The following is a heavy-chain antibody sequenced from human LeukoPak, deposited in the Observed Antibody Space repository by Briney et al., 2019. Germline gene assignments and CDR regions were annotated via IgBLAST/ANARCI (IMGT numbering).Heavy chain of an antibody. J-gene: IGHJ5*02. CDR2: ISYDGSNK. D-gene: IGHD2-15*01. CDR3: AKDGRYCSGGSCSNWFDP. CDR1: GFTFSSYG. V-gene: IGHV3-30*18. Sequence: GGSLRLSCAASGFTFSSYGMRWVRQAPGKGLEWVAVISYDGSNKYYADSVKGRFTISRDNSKNTLYLQMNSLRAEDTAVYYCAKDGRYCSGGSCSNWFDPWGQGTLVTVSS.